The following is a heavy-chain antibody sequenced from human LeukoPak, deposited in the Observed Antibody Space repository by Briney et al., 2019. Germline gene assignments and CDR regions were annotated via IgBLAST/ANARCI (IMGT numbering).Heavy chain of an antibody. CDR3: ASTDGGWSVFDY. V-gene: IGHV3-66*01. CDR1: GFTVSSNY. Sequence: PGGSLRLSCAASGFTVSSNYMGWVRQAPGKGLEWVSVIYSGGSTYYADSVKGRFTISRDNSKNTLYLQMNSLRAEDTAVYYCASTDGGWSVFDYWGQGTLVTVSS. D-gene: IGHD6-19*01. CDR2: IYSGGST. J-gene: IGHJ4*02.